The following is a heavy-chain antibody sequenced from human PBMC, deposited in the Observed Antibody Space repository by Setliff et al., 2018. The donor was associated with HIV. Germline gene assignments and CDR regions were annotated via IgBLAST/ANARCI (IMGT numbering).Heavy chain of an antibody. J-gene: IGHJ3*02. Sequence: GGSLRLSCAASGFTFSSYEMNWVRQAPGKGLEWVSYISSSGSTIYYADSVKGRFTISRDNAKNSLYLQMNSLRAEDTAVYYCARALYDSSGYYSDAFDIWGQGTMVTVSS. CDR2: ISSSGSTI. V-gene: IGHV3-48*03. CDR3: ARALYDSSGYYSDAFDI. CDR1: GFTFSSYE. D-gene: IGHD3-22*01.